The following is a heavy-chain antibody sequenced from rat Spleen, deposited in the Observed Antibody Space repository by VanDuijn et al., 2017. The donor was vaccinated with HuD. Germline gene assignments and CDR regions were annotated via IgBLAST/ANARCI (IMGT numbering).Heavy chain of an antibody. Sequence: EMQLVESGGGLVQPGRSLKLSCAASGFTFNDYNMAWVRQAPKKGLEWVATISYDGSRTYYRDSVKGRFTISRYNAKSTLYLQMDSLRSEDTATYYCARHAYRYNSNWFAYWGQGTLVTVSS. CDR3: ARHAYRYNSNWFAY. CDR2: ISYDGSRT. J-gene: IGHJ3*01. CDR1: GFTFNDYN. V-gene: IGHV5-7*01. D-gene: IGHD1-5*01.